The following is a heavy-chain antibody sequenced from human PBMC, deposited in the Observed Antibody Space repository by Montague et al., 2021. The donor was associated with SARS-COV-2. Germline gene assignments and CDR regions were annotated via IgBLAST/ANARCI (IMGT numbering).Heavy chain of an antibody. CDR2: IYHSGST. J-gene: IGHJ6*02. V-gene: IGHV4-4*02. D-gene: IGHD6-19*01. CDR1: GGSISSSIW. CDR3: ARWDSSGWFGRSYYGMDV. Sequence: SETLSLTCAVSGGSISSSIWWSWVRQPPGKGLEWIGEIYHSGSTNYNPSLKSRVTISVDKSKNQFSLKLSSVTAADTAVYYCARWDSSGWFGRSYYGMDVWGQGTTVTVSS.